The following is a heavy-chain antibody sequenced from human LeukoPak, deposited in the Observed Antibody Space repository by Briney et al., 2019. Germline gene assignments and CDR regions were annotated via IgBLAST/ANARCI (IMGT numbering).Heavy chain of an antibody. CDR3: ARDPRRIAARRPDYYYYMDV. V-gene: IGHV3-7*01. CDR1: GFTFSSYW. J-gene: IGHJ6*03. D-gene: IGHD6-6*01. Sequence: PGGSLRLSCAASGFTFSSYWMSWVRQAPGKGLEWVANIKQDGSEKYYVDSVKGRFTISRDNAKNSLYLQMNSLRAEDTAVNYCARDPRRIAARRPDYYYYMDVWGKGTTVTVSS. CDR2: IKQDGSEK.